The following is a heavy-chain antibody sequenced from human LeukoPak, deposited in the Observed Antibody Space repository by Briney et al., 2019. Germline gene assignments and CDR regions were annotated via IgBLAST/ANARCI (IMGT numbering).Heavy chain of an antibody. D-gene: IGHD2-2*03. Sequence: GGSLRLSCVDSGFYFSDYGMVWVRQVPGRGLEWVSGIQWNGGTIYYADSVKGRFTISRDNAKNSLYLQMDSLRVEDTALYYCARAPGYGGTSSWFDPWGQGTLVTVSS. CDR3: ARAPGYGGTSSWFDP. V-gene: IGHV3-20*04. CDR2: IQWNGGTI. CDR1: GFYFSDYG. J-gene: IGHJ5*02.